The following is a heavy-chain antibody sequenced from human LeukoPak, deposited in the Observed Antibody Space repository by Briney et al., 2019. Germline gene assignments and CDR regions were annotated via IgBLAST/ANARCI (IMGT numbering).Heavy chain of an antibody. D-gene: IGHD3-16*01. V-gene: IGHV4-59*08. CDR3: ARRTLCCGERFDP. CDR1: GGSINNYY. CDR2: IYSSGST. Sequence: SETLSLTCTVSGGSINNYYWSWIRQHPGKGLEWIGYIYSSGSTNYNPSLKSRVIISVDTSKNQFSLKLSSVTAADTAVYYCARRTLCCGERFDPWGQGTLVTVSS. J-gene: IGHJ5*02.